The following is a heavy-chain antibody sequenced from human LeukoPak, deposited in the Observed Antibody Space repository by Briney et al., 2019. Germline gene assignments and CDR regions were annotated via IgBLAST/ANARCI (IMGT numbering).Heavy chain of an antibody. Sequence: SETLSLTCAVSGYSISSGYYWGWIRQPPGKGLEWIGSIYHSGSTYYNPSLKSRVTISVDTSKNQFSLKLSSVTAADTAVYYCASWHNWNSYYYYYMDVWGKGTTVTVSS. CDR1: GYSISSGYY. CDR3: ASWHNWNSYYYYYMDV. V-gene: IGHV4-38-2*01. J-gene: IGHJ6*03. D-gene: IGHD1-7*01. CDR2: IYHSGST.